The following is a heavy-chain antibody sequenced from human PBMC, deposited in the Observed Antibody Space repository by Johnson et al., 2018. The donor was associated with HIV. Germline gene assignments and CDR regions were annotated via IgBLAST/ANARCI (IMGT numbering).Heavy chain of an antibody. CDR3: ARAVGVGATAMDDAFDI. CDR1: GFTFSSYG. CDR2: IRGSGGDT. J-gene: IGHJ3*02. D-gene: IGHD3-3*01. V-gene: IGHV3-23*04. Sequence: VQLVESGGGLVQPGGSLRLSCAASGFTFSSYGMSWVRQAPGKGLAWVSAIRGSGGDTYYPGSVKGRFTISRENATNSLYLQMNSLRAEDTAVYYCARAVGVGATAMDDAFDIWGQGTMVTVSS.